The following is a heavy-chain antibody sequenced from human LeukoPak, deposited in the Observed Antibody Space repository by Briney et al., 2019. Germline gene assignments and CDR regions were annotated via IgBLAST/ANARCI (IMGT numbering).Heavy chain of an antibody. CDR1: GFTFDDYG. V-gene: IGHV3-20*04. CDR3: ARDWVGISRNAFDI. CDR2: INWHGGST. Sequence: GGSLRLSCAASGFTFDDYGMSWVRHAPGKGLEWVSNINWHGGSTGYADSVKGRFTISRDNAKKSLYLQMNSLRAEDTALYYCARDWVGISRNAFDIWGQGTMVTVSS. J-gene: IGHJ3*02. D-gene: IGHD2-21*01.